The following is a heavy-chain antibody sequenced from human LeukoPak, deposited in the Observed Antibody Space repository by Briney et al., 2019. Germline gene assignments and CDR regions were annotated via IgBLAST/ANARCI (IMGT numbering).Heavy chain of an antibody. CDR3: ARGPGFGY. V-gene: IGHV4-59*12. J-gene: IGHJ4*02. CDR1: DGSISRYY. CDR2: VFYSGST. Sequence: SETLSLTCTVSDGSISRYYWSWVRQPPGKGLEWIGYVFYSGSTNYSPSLKSRVTISLDTSKNQFSLKLSSVTAADTAVYYCARGPGFGYWGQGTLVTVSS.